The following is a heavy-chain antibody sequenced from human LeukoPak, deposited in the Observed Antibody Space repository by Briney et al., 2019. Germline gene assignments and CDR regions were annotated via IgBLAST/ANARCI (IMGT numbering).Heavy chain of an antibody. CDR2: IYYSGST. D-gene: IGHD3-3*01. CDR3: ASENPMTIFGVVINGRFDY. CDR1: GGSISSSSYY. J-gene: IGHJ4*02. Sequence: PSETLSLTCTVSGGSISSSSYYWGWIRQPPGKGLEWIGSIYYSGSTYYNPSLKSRVTISVDTSKNQFSLKLSSVTAADTAVYYCASENPMTIFGVVINGRFDYWGQGTLVTVSS. V-gene: IGHV4-39*01.